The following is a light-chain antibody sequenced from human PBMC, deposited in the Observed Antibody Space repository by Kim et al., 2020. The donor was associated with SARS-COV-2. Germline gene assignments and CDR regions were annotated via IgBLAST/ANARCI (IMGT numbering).Light chain of an antibody. V-gene: IGLV1-40*01. Sequence: VTITCTGSTPNIGAGDDNHCYQQLPGTAPKLLIYGNRNRPSGVPDRFSGSRSGTSASLAITGLQAEDEADYYCQSYDSSLSGSEVFGGGTQLTVL. J-gene: IGLJ2*01. CDR1: TPNIGAGDD. CDR2: GNR. CDR3: QSYDSSLSGSEV.